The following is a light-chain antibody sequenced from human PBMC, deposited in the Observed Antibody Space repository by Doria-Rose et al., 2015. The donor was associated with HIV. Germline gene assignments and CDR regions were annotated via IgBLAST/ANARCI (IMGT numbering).Light chain of an antibody. Sequence: EIVMTQSPESLGMSLGERATLNCKSNQSPLYTSKNYLAWYQQKPGQPPKLLIYWASTRQSGVTARFSGSGSGTDFTLTISSLEAEDVAVYYCQQYYDTPSFGPGTTVDIK. J-gene: IGKJ3*01. CDR2: WAS. CDR3: QQYYDTPS. CDR1: QSPLYTSKNY. V-gene: IGKV4-1*01.